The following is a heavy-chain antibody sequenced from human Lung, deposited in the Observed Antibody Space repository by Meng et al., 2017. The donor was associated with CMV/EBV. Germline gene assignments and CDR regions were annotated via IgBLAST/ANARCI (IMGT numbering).Heavy chain of an antibody. CDR1: GGSISSGGYY. D-gene: IGHD6-13*01. Sequence: LXXTVSGGSISSGGYYWSWIRQHPGKGLEWIGYIYYSGSTYYNPSLKSRVTISVDTSKNKSTLKLSSVIAADTAVYYYARPGAAAETEGFDLWGRGXLVTVSS. V-gene: IGHV4-31*03. CDR2: IYYSGST. CDR3: ARPGAAAETEGFDL. J-gene: IGHJ2*01.